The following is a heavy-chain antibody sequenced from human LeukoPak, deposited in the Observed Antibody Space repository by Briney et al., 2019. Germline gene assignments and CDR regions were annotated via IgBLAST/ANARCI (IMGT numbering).Heavy chain of an antibody. Sequence: ASVTVSCKASGYTFTSYDINWVRQSTGQGLEWMGWMNPNSGNTGYAQKFQGRVTITRNTSISTAYMELSSLRSEDTAVYYCARGGAYCSSTSCYNFDYWGQGTLVTVSS. CDR3: ARGGAYCSSTSCYNFDY. J-gene: IGHJ4*02. CDR1: GYTFTSYD. CDR2: MNPNSGNT. D-gene: IGHD2-2*02. V-gene: IGHV1-8*03.